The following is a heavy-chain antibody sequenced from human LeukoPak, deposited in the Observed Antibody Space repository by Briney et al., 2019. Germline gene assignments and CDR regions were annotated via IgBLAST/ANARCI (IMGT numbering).Heavy chain of an antibody. CDR1: GDSISSNSYY. V-gene: IGHV4-39*07. Sequence: PSQTLSLTCTVSGDSISSNSYYWGWIRQPPGMGLERIGSISYSGSTFYNPSLKSRVTMSVDTSKNQFSLMLSSVTAADTAVYYCAREGTGYLFDYWGQGTLVTVSS. J-gene: IGHJ4*02. CDR2: ISYSGST. D-gene: IGHD3/OR15-3a*01. CDR3: AREGTGYLFDY.